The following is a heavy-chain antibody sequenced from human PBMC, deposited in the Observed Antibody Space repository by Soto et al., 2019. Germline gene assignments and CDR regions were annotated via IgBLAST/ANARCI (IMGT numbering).Heavy chain of an antibody. J-gene: IGHJ5*02. Sequence: QVQLQESGPGLVKPSETLSLTCTVSGASISSSYWSWIRQPAGQGLEWIGRIYASGTTNYNPSLDSRVTMSVDTSKNQFSLKLSSVTAADTAVYYCASSYCGGDCYRRGFDPWGQGTLVTVSS. V-gene: IGHV4-4*07. CDR2: IYASGTT. CDR3: ASSYCGGDCYRRGFDP. CDR1: GASISSSY. D-gene: IGHD2-21*02.